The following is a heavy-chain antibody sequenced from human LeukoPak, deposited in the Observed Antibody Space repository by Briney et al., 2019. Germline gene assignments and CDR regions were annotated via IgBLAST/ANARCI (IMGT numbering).Heavy chain of an antibody. CDR3: ARHVTYYYGSGNAFDI. CDR1: GYSFTSYW. J-gene: IGHJ3*02. D-gene: IGHD3-10*01. CDR2: IYPGDSDT. V-gene: IGHV5-51*01. Sequence: GESLKISCKGSGYSFTSYWIGWVRQMPGKGLEWMGIIYPGDSDTRYSLSFQGQVTISADKSISTAYLQWSSLKASDTAMYYCARHVTYYYGSGNAFDIWGQGTMVTVSS.